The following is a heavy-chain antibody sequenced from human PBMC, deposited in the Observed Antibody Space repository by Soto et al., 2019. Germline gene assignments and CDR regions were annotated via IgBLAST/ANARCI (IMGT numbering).Heavy chain of an antibody. D-gene: IGHD6-6*01. Sequence: QAQLEQSGAEVKKPGASVKVSCKSSGYTFSTSGISWVRQAPGQGLEWMGWISTYNGDANYAQRFQGRVTMTTDTSTSTTFMELRSLRSADTAVYYCASEGPRPYYYYGMDVWGQGTTVTVSS. J-gene: IGHJ6*02. CDR2: ISTYNGDA. CDR3: ASEGPRPYYYYGMDV. V-gene: IGHV1-18*01. CDR1: GYTFSTSG.